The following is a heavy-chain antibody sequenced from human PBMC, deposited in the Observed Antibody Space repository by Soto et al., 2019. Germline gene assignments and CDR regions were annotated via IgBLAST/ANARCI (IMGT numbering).Heavy chain of an antibody. J-gene: IGHJ5*02. CDR3: VRFRPALGP. CDR1: GGSMSGDEYY. CDR2: ISYSGST. D-gene: IGHD3-16*02. V-gene: IGHV4-31*03. Sequence: SETLSLTCTVSGGSMSGDEYYWSWIRQRPGRGLEWIGYISYSGSTEYSPSLKSRVIISIDTYKRQFSLNLIYVTAADTAVYYCVRFRPALGPWGQGSLVTVSS.